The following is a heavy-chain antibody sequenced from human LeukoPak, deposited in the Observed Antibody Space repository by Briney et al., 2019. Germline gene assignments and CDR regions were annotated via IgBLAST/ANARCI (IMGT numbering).Heavy chain of an antibody. J-gene: IGHJ6*02. CDR3: ARLVGAVAGTRPYYYYGMDV. CDR1: GYSFTSYW. CDR2: IYPGDSDT. V-gene: IGHV5-51*01. D-gene: IGHD6-19*01. Sequence: GESLKISCKGSGYSFTSYWIGWVRQMPGKGLEWMGIIYPGDSDTRYSPSFQGQVTISADKFISTAYLQWSSLKASDTAMYYCARLVGAVAGTRPYYYYGMDVWGQGTTVTVSS.